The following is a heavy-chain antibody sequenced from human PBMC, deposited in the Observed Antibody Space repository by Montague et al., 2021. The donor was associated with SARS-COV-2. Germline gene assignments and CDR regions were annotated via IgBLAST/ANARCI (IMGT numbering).Heavy chain of an antibody. CDR2: LYYNADT. D-gene: IGHD2-15*01. J-gene: IGHJ4*02. CDR3: ARVRGYCGGGKCHFYPHQ. Sequence: SETLSLTCTVSGGSINSYFLTWIRQPPGKGLEWIGYLYYNADTTYNPSLKTRATLSVDTSRNQFSLTLTSVIAADTAVYFCARVRGYCGGGKCHFYPHQWGEGILVTVSS. CDR1: GGSINSYF. V-gene: IGHV4-59*01.